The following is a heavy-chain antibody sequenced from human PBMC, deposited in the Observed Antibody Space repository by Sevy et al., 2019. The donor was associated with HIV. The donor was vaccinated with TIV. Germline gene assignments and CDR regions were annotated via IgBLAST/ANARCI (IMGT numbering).Heavy chain of an antibody. CDR2: ISSSSSTI. Sequence: GGSLRLSCAASGFTFSSYSMNWVRQAPGKGLEWVSYISSSSSTIYYADSVKGRFTISRDNAKNSLYLQMNGLRAEDTAVYYCARDTLGYCTGGVCYYYYYYYGMDVWGQGTTVTVSS. V-gene: IGHV3-48*01. CDR3: ARDTLGYCTGGVCYYYYYYYGMDV. D-gene: IGHD2-8*02. J-gene: IGHJ6*02. CDR1: GFTFSSYS.